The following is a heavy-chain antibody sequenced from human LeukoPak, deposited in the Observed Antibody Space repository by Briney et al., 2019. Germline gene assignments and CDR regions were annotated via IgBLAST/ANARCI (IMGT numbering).Heavy chain of an antibody. CDR1: GGSIKGHF. D-gene: IGHD3-22*01. J-gene: IGHJ4*02. V-gene: IGHV4-59*11. Sequence: SESLSLTCTVSGGSIKGHFWSWIRQPPGKGLEWIGYVSDSGTTNYNPSLNNRVPLSVSTSKNQLPLHLTSVTAADTDVDYCARDSSDSFDRSGLNFLVYWGQGNLVAVSS. CDR2: VSDSGTT. CDR3: ARDSSDSFDRSGLNFLVY.